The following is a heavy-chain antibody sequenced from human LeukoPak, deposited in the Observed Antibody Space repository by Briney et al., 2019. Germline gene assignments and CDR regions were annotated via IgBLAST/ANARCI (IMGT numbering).Heavy chain of an antibody. J-gene: IGHJ4*02. CDR1: GDSVSSNSAA. CDR2: TYYRSKWYN. CDR3: ARVSSPYSSSWQTYYFDY. Sequence: SQTPSLTCAISGDSVSSNSAAWNWIRQSPSRGLEWLGRTYYRSKWYNDYAVSVKSRITINPDTSKNQFSLQLNSVTPEDTAVYYCARVSSPYSSSWQTYYFDYWGQGTLVTVSS. V-gene: IGHV6-1*01. D-gene: IGHD6-13*01.